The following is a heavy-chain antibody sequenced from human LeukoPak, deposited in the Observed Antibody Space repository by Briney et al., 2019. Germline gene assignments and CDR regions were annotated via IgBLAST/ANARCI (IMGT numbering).Heavy chain of an antibody. CDR1: GFTFSSYS. Sequence: AGGSLRLSCAASGFTFSSYSMNWVRQAPGKGLEWVSFIIGSGDLIYYAGSVKGRFTISRDNAKNSLYLQMNSLRDEDTAVYYCARVRGATLSYHYFDYWGQGALVGVSS. D-gene: IGHD1-26*01. CDR2: IIGSGDLI. CDR3: ARVRGATLSYHYFDY. J-gene: IGHJ4*02. V-gene: IGHV3-48*02.